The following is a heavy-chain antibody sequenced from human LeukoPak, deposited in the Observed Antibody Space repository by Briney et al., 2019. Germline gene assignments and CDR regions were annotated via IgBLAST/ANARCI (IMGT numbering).Heavy chain of an antibody. CDR2: INPNSGGT. V-gene: IGHV1-2*02. CDR1: GYTFTGYY. CDR3: ARDTLLLWFGETRPYNWFDP. J-gene: IGHJ5*02. D-gene: IGHD3-10*01. Sequence: GASVKVSCKASGYTFTGYYMHWVRQAPGQGPEWMGWINPNSGGTNYAQKFQGRVTMTRDTSISIAYMELSRLRSDDTAVYYCARDTLLLWFGETRPYNWFDPWGQGTLVTVSS.